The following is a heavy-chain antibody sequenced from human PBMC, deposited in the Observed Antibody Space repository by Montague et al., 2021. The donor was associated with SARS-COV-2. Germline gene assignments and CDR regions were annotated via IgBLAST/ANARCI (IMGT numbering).Heavy chain of an antibody. V-gene: IGHV4-30-4*01. CDR3: ARIGGWSGAF. J-gene: IGHJ4*02. CDR2: NDRT. Sequence: NDRTNYNPFLESRVSVSVDTSKNQFSLRLSSVTAADTAVYYCARIGGWSGAFWGQVTLVTLSS. D-gene: IGHD3/OR15-3a*01.